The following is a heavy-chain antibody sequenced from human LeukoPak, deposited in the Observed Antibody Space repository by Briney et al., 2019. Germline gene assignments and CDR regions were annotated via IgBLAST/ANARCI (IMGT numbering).Heavy chain of an antibody. CDR2: IYYSGST. D-gene: IGHD5-12*01. CDR1: GGSMSSYY. J-gene: IGHJ4*02. Sequence: SETLSLTCTVSGGSMSSYYWSWIRQPRWKGLEWIGYIYYSGSTNYNPSLKSRVTISVDTSKNQFSLKLSSVTAADTAVYYCARGLEATSLDYWGQGTLVTVSS. V-gene: IGHV4-59*01. CDR3: ARGLEATSLDY.